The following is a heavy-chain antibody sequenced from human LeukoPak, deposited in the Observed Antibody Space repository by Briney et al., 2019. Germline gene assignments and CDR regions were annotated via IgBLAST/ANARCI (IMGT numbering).Heavy chain of an antibody. CDR2: IYYSGST. Sequence: SETLSLTCTVSGGSISSYYWSWIRQPPGKGLEWIGYIYYSGSTNYNPSLKSRVTISVDTSKNQFSLKLSSVTAADTAVYYCARDQAAGGYDNWFDPWGQGTLVTVSS. V-gene: IGHV4-59*01. CDR3: ARDQAAGGYDNWFDP. J-gene: IGHJ5*02. D-gene: IGHD5-12*01. CDR1: GGSISSYY.